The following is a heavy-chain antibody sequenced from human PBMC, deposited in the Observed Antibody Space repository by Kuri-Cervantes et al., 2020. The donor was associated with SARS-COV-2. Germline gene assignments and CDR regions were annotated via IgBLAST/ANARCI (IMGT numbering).Heavy chain of an antibody. CDR3: ARGRGYHDTSGYYFDS. CDR1: GGSISGETYY. J-gene: IGHJ4*02. D-gene: IGHD5-12*01. Sequence: SCTVSGGSISGETYYWSWVRQPAGKGLEWIGRIYGSGNTNYNPSLKSRVTMSGDTSKNQFSLKLTSVTAADTAVYFCARGRGYHDTSGYYFDSWGQGILVTVSS. CDR2: IYGSGNT. V-gene: IGHV4-61*02.